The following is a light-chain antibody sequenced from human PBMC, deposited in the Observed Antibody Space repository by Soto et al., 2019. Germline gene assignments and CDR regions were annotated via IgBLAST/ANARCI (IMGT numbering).Light chain of an antibody. J-gene: IGKJ2*01. CDR2: GVS. CDR1: QSITSRY. Sequence: EIVLTQSPGTLSLSPGERATLSCRASQSITSRYFAWYQQKPGQAPRLLIYGVSNRATGIPDRFSGSGSGTDSTLTISRLEPEDFAVYYCQHYNASPRTFGQGTKLEIK. CDR3: QHYNASPRT. V-gene: IGKV3-20*01.